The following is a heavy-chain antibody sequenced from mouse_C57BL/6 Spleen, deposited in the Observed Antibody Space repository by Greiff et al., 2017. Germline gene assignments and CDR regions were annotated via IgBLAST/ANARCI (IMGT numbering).Heavy chain of an antibody. CDR2: IYPGGGYT. V-gene: IGHV1-63*01. Sequence: VQLQQSGAELVRPGTSVKMSCKASGYTFTNYWIGWAKQRPGHGLEWIGDIYPGGGYTNYNEKFKGKATLTADKSSSTAYMQFSSLTSEDSAIYYCARSFDGYYYYDYWGQGTTLTVSS. CDR1: GYTFTNYW. J-gene: IGHJ2*01. CDR3: ARSFDGYYYYDY. D-gene: IGHD2-3*01.